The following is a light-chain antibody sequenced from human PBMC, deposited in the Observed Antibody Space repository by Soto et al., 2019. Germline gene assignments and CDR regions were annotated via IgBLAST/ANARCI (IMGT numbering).Light chain of an antibody. Sequence: DIQMSQSPSSLSAFVGDRVSFTCLASQSISTHLSWYQQKPGKAPKXLIYAASSLHSWVPSRFTGSGSGTDFTLTISSLQPVDFETYYCQQSYTSWWAFGQGTKVDIK. CDR2: AAS. J-gene: IGKJ1*01. V-gene: IGKV1-39*01. CDR1: QSISTH. CDR3: QQSYTSWWA.